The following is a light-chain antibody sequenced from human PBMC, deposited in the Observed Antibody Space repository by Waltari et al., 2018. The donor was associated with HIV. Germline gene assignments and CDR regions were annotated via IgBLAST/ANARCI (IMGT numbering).Light chain of an antibody. CDR2: EDN. V-gene: IGLV6-57*01. CDR3: QSYDSSNVV. CDR1: RGRMARNY. J-gene: IGLJ2*01. Sequence: NLILTPPHPVSESPGKTVTISCTRSRGRMARNYEQWYQQRPGSSPTTVIYEDNQRPSGVPDRFSGSIDSSSNSASLTISGLKTEDEADYYCQSYDSSNVVFGGGTKLTVL.